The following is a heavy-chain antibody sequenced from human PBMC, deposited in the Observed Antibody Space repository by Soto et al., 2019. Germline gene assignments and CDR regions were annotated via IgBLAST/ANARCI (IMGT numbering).Heavy chain of an antibody. D-gene: IGHD5-12*01. Sequence: QPGGSLRLSCAASGFPFSGSVMHWVRQAPGKGLEWVGRIRSNVNSYGTAYAASVKGRFTISRDDSMNTAYLQMNSLKTEDTAVYYCTRHAWSWGIAAGYTAFDPWGQGTLVTVSS. CDR1: GFPFSGSV. CDR3: TRHAWSWGIAAGYTAFDP. J-gene: IGHJ5*02. CDR2: IRSNVNSYGT. V-gene: IGHV3-73*01.